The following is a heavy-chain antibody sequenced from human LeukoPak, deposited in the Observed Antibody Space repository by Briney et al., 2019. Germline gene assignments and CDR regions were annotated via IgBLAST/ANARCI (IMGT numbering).Heavy chain of an antibody. CDR2: FDPEDGET. J-gene: IGHJ4*02. CDR1: GYTLTELS. V-gene: IGHV1-24*01. D-gene: IGHD2-15*01. CDR3: ATHNPRYCSGGSCYSSDY. Sequence: PWASVKVSCKVSGYTLTELSMHWVRQAPGKGLEWMGGFDPEDGETIYAQRFQGRVTMTEDTSTDTAYMELSSLRSEDTAVYYCATHNPRYCSGGSCYSSDYWGQGTLVTVSS.